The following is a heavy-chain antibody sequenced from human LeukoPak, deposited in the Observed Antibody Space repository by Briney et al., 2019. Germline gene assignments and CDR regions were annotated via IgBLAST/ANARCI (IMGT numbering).Heavy chain of an antibody. CDR3: AIYQQQPTLGSDY. Sequence: PGGSLRLSCAASGFTVSSNYMTWARQPPGKGLEWVSVISSSGDEIHYADSVKGRFTISRDNSKNTVSLQMNSLRADDTAIYYCAIYQQQPTLGSDYWGQGTLVTVSS. CDR1: GFTVSSNY. J-gene: IGHJ4*02. D-gene: IGHD6-13*01. CDR2: ISSSGDEI. V-gene: IGHV3-23*01.